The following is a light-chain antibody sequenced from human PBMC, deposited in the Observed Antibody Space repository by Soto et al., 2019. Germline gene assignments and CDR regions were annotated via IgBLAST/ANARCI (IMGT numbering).Light chain of an antibody. CDR3: QQYYSYPLT. J-gene: IGKJ4*01. CDR1: QDISSF. Sequence: IQLTQSPSSLSASVGDRVTITCRASQDISSFLAWYQQKPGKAPKLLIFAASTLQSGVPSRFSGSGSGTDFTLTISCLQSEDFATYYCQQYYSYPLTFGGGTKVDIK. V-gene: IGKV1-9*01. CDR2: AAS.